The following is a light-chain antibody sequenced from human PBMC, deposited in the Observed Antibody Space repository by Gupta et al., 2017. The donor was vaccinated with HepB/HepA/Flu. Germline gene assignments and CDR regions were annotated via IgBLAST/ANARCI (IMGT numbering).Light chain of an antibody. J-gene: IGKJ4*01. Sequence: AIQLTQSPSSLSASVGDRVTITCRASQGINSALAWYQQKPGKAPDLLIYSASSLESGVPSRFSGSGYGTDFTLTISIRHPEDSAIYYCQQGNNYPITFGGGTKVKIK. CDR1: QGINSA. CDR3: QQGNNYPIT. V-gene: IGKV1D-13*01. CDR2: SAS.